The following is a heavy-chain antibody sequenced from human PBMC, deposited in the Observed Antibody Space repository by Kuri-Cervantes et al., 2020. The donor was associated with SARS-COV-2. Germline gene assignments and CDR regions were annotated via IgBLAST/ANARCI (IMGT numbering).Heavy chain of an antibody. CDR2: IYTSGST. CDR1: GGSISSYY. CDR3: ARGMEVVVGAINFDS. J-gene: IGHJ4*02. V-gene: IGHV4-4*07. D-gene: IGHD2-15*01. Sequence: ESLKISCTVSGGSISSYYWSWIRQPAGKGLEWIGRIYTSGSTNYNPSLKSRVTMSVDTSKNQFSLKLSSVTAADTAVYYCARGMEVVVGAINFDSWGQGTLVTVSS.